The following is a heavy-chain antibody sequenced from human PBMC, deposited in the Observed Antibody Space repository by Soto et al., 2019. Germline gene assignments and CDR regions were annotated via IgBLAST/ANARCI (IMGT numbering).Heavy chain of an antibody. Sequence: QITLKESGPTLVKPTQTLTLTCTFSGFSLTSRPVGVGWVRQPPGKAREGLAFIFWDDDKRYSPSLRSTLTVTKDASKNQVVLTLTNMDPVDTATYYCAHRRNYDGSWNEGVFDYWGQGILVTVSS. CDR3: AHRRNYDGSWNEGVFDY. J-gene: IGHJ4*02. CDR2: IFWDDDK. D-gene: IGHD3-16*01. V-gene: IGHV2-5*02. CDR1: GFSLTSRPVG.